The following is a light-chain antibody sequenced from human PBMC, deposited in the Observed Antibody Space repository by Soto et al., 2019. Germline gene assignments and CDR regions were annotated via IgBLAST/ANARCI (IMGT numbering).Light chain of an antibody. V-gene: IGLV1-51*01. CDR1: SSNIGNNY. J-gene: IGLJ1*01. CDR2: DNN. CDR3: GTWDSSLSAGV. Sequence: QSALTQPPSVSAAPGQKVTISCSGSSSNIGNNYVSWYQQLPGTAPKLLIYDNNKRPSGIPDRFSGSKSGTSATLGITGLQTGDEGDYYCGTWDSSLSAGVFGTGTKVTVL.